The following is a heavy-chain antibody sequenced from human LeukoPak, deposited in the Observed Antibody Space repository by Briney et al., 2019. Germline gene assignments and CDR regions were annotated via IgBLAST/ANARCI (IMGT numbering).Heavy chain of an antibody. CDR2: IHHSGNT. CDR1: GAXMSSNC. CDR3: ASTRRAAVAGRFDS. D-gene: IGHD6-19*01. J-gene: IGHJ4*02. V-gene: IGHV4-4*09. Sequence: SETLSLTCNVSGAXMSSNCWGWIRQPPGKGLEWIGYIHHSGNTNYSPSLESRVTMSVDESKNQFSLRVHFVSAADTAVYYCASTRRAAVAGRFDSWGQGTLVTVSS.